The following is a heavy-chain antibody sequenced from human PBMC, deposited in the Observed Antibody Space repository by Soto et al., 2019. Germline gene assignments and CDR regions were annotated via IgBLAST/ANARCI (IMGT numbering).Heavy chain of an antibody. V-gene: IGHV1-18*01. D-gene: IGHD1-26*01. J-gene: IGHJ5*02. CDR2: ISAYNGNT. Sequence: GASVKVSCKASGYTFTSYGISWVRQAPGQGLEWMGWISAYNGNTNYAQKLQGRVTMTTDTSASTAYMELRSLRSDDTAVYYCASDKWELSSRWFDPWGQGTLVTVSS. CDR1: GYTFTSYG. CDR3: ASDKWELSSRWFDP.